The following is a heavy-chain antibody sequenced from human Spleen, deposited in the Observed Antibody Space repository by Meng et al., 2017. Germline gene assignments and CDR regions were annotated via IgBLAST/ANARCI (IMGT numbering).Heavy chain of an antibody. CDR2: IHYSGST. CDR3: ARASYGSGSPLGESWFDP. D-gene: IGHD3-10*01. CDR1: GGSISSGGYY. Sequence: QVQLQESGPGLVKPSQTLSLPCTVSGGSISSGGYYWSWIRQHPGKGLEWIGYIHYSGSTYYNPSLKSRVTISVDTSKNQFSLRLSSGTAADTAVYYCARASYGSGSPLGESWFDPWGQGTLVTVSS. J-gene: IGHJ5*02. V-gene: IGHV4-31*03.